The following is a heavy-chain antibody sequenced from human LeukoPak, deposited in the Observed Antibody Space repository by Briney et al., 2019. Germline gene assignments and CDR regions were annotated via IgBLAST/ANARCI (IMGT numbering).Heavy chain of an antibody. J-gene: IGHJ4*02. Sequence: GGSLRLSCAASGFTFSSYSMNWVRQAPGKGLEWVSSISSSSSYIYYADSVKGRFTISRDNAKNSLYLQMNSLRAEDTAVYYCARDTSSWYLGGDYYFDYWGQRTLVTVSS. V-gene: IGHV3-21*01. D-gene: IGHD6-13*01. CDR1: GFTFSSYS. CDR3: ARDTSSWYLGGDYYFDY. CDR2: ISSSSSYI.